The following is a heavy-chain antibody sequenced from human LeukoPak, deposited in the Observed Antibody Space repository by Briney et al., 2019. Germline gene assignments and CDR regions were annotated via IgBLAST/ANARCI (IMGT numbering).Heavy chain of an antibody. Sequence: GGSLRLSCAASGFTFSSDAMRWVRQAPGKVLEWVSIIYSGGSTFYADSVKGRFTISRDNSKNTLYLQMNSLRAEDTAVYYCARGGSYLSAFDIWGQGTMVTVSS. J-gene: IGHJ3*02. CDR2: IYSGGST. D-gene: IGHD1-26*01. CDR3: ARGGSYLSAFDI. V-gene: IGHV3-53*01. CDR1: GFTFSSDA.